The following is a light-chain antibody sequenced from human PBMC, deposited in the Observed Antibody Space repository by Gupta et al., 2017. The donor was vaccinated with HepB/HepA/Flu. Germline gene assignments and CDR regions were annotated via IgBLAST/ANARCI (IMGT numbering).Light chain of an antibody. J-gene: IGKJ4*01. CDR1: HSVSSI. V-gene: IGKV3-15*01. Sequence: IVMPQSPATLSVSPGESATSSCRASHSVSSILAWYQQKPGQAPRLLIYGASTRATGIPARFSGSGSGTEFTLTISSLKSEDFAFYYCQQYNNWPPSFGGGTKVEIK. CDR2: GAS. CDR3: QQYNNWPPS.